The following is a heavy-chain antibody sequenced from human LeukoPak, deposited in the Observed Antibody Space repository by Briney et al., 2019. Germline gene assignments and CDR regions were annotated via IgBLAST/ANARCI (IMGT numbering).Heavy chain of an antibody. Sequence: PSETLSLTCTVSGGSISSYYWSWLRQPPGKGLKWIGYIYYSGSTNYNPSLKSRVTISVDTSKNQFSLKLSSVTAADTAVYYCARQVGYSSSQDYYMDVWGKGTTVTVSS. D-gene: IGHD6-6*01. CDR1: GGSISSYY. V-gene: IGHV4-59*01. J-gene: IGHJ6*03. CDR3: ARQVGYSSSQDYYMDV. CDR2: IYYSGST.